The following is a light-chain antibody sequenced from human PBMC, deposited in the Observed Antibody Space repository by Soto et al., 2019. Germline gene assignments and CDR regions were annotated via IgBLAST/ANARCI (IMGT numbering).Light chain of an antibody. CDR1: QSVSSSY. Sequence: EIVLTQSPGTLSLSPGERATLSCRASQSVSSSYLAWYQQKPGQAPRLLIYGTSTRATGIPDRFSGSGSGTDFTLSISRLEPEDFAIYYCQQYNKWPPWTFGQGTKVDIK. CDR3: QQYNKWPPWT. CDR2: GTS. J-gene: IGKJ1*01. V-gene: IGKV3-20*01.